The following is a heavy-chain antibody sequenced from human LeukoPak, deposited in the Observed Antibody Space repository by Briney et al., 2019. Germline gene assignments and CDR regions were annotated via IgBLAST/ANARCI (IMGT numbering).Heavy chain of an antibody. CDR3: AKGKDVDTAMVTN. Sequence: GGSLRLSCAASGFTFSSYGMNWVRQAPGKGLEWVAVIWYDGSNKYYADSVKGRFTISRDNSKNTLYLQMNSLRAEDTAVYYCAKGKDVDTAMVTNWGQGTLVTVSS. J-gene: IGHJ4*02. D-gene: IGHD5-18*01. CDR1: GFTFSSYG. V-gene: IGHV3-33*06. CDR2: IWYDGSNK.